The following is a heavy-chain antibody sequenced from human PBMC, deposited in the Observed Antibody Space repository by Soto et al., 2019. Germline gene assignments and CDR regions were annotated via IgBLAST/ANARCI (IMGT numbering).Heavy chain of an antibody. Sequence: QGQLVESGGGVVQPGRSLRLSCAASGFIFSHFGMNWVRQAPGKGLEWVAVIRYDATYKAYAESVKGRFTISRENSKNTAPLQMDSLRVEDTAVYYCARFNGDDYSGAFDVWGQGTVVTVSS. CDR3: ARFNGDDYSGAFDV. CDR2: IRYDATYK. D-gene: IGHD4-17*01. CDR1: GFIFSHFG. V-gene: IGHV3-33*01. J-gene: IGHJ3*01.